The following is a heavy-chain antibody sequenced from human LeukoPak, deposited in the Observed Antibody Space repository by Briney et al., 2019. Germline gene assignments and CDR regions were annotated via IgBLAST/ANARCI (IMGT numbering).Heavy chain of an antibody. CDR3: TKDRLVYCSGGSCYGLDY. Sequence: GRSLRLSCAASGFTFSSYGMHWVRQAPGKGLEWVAVISYDGINKYYAASTKSLFTTSRDDFNNPLYLQMNSLRAEDTALYYCTKDRLVYCSGGSCYGLDYWGQGTLVTVSS. J-gene: IGHJ4*02. CDR2: ISYDGINK. V-gene: IGHV3-30*18. D-gene: IGHD2-15*01. CDR1: GFTFSSYG.